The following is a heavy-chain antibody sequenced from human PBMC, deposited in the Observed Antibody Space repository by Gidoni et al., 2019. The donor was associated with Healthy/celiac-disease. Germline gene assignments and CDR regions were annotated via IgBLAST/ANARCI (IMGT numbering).Heavy chain of an antibody. CDR3: ARVLDSSGYPEALWYFDL. V-gene: IGHV4-31*03. J-gene: IGHJ2*01. D-gene: IGHD3-22*01. Sequence: QVQLQESGPGLVKPSQTLSLTFTFSGGSISSGGYSWVWIRQHPGKGLEWIGYIYYSGSTYYNPSLKSRVTISVDTSKNQFSLKLSSVTAADTAVYYCARVLDSSGYPEALWYFDLWGRGTLVTVSS. CDR2: IYYSGST. CDR1: GGSISSGGYS.